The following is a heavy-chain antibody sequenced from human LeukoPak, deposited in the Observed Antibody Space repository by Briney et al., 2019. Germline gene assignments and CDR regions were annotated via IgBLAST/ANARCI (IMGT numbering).Heavy chain of an antibody. CDR2: IYYNGNT. CDR1: GGSIRGSNSF. D-gene: IGHD6-25*01. CDR3: ARATAAPSSYFFDH. V-gene: IGHV4-39*07. J-gene: IGHJ4*02. Sequence: SETLSLTCAVSGGSIRGSNSFWGWIRQPPGERLEWIATIYYNGNTYYNPSLQSRVTISVDTSTNQFSLKLNPVIAADTAVYYCARATAAPSSYFFDHWGQGTLVTVSS.